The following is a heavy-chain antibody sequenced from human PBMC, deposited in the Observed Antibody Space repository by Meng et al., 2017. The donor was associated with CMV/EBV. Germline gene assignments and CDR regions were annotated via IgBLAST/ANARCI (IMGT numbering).Heavy chain of an antibody. D-gene: IGHD3-22*01. CDR3: ARLGSPPGPNYYDSSGYPY. J-gene: IGHJ4*02. V-gene: IGHV5-51*01. CDR2: IYPGDSDT. CDR1: GYSFTSYW. Sequence: KVSCKGSGYSFTSYWIRWVRQIPGQGLEWMGIIYPGDSDTRYSPSFQGQVTISADKSISTAYLQWSSLKASDTAMYYCARLGSPPGPNYYDSSGYPYWGQGTLVTVSS.